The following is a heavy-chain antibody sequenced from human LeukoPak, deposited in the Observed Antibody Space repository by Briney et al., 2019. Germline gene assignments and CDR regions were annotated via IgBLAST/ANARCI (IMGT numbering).Heavy chain of an antibody. CDR2: IYYSGST. J-gene: IGHJ4*02. Sequence: KPSETLSLTCTVSGGSISSSTYYWGWIRQPPGKGLEWIGSIYYSGSTYYNPSLKSRVTISVDTSKNQFSLKLSSVTAADTAVYYCARRSWYGGRAYWGQGTLVTVSS. CDR1: GGSISSSTYY. D-gene: IGHD6-13*01. CDR3: ARRSWYGGRAY. V-gene: IGHV4-39*01.